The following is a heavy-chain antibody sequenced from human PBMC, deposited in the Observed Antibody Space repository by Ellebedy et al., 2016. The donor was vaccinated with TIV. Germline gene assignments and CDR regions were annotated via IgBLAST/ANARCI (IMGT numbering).Heavy chain of an antibody. V-gene: IGHV3-66*01. CDR2: IYSGGST. CDR3: ARDPGYYYYGMDV. J-gene: IGHJ6*02. Sequence: GGSLRLSCAASGFTVSSNYMSWVRQAPGKGLEWVSVIYSGGSTYYADSVEGRFTISRDNSKNTLYLQMNSLRAEDTAVYYCARDPGYYYYGMDVWGQGTTVTVSS. CDR1: GFTVSSNY.